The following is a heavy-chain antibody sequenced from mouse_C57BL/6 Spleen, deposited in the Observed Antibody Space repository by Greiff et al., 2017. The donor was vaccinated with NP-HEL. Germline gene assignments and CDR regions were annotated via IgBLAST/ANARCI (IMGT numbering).Heavy chain of an antibody. CDR1: GYTFTDYN. J-gene: IGHJ4*01. V-gene: IGHV1-22*01. Sequence: VQLQQSGPELVKPGASVKMSCKASGYTFTDYNMHWVKQSHGQSLEWIGYITPNNGGTSYNQNFKGKATLTVNKSSSTAYMELRSLTSEDSAVYYCASHYYGSSYDYAMDYWGQGTSVTVSS. CDR2: ITPNNGGT. CDR3: ASHYYGSSYDYAMDY. D-gene: IGHD1-1*01.